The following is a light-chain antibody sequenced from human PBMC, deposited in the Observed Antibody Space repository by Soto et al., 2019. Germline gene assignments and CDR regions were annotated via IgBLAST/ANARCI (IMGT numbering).Light chain of an antibody. CDR3: QQRSSWLT. Sequence: EIVMTLSRATLSLNPMERATRSCRASQSIVYYLAWYQHKPAQAPRLLIYDASKRATGIPARFNGSGSGTDFTLTISSLEPEDCAVYYCQQRSSWLTFGGRSKVDI. V-gene: IGKV3-11*01. CDR1: QSIVYY. J-gene: IGKJ4*01. CDR2: DAS.